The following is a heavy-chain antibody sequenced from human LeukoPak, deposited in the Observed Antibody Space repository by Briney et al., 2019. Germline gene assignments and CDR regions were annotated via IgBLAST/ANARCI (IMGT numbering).Heavy chain of an antibody. V-gene: IGHV5-51*01. CDR3: ARHLYCSGGSCYSDY. D-gene: IGHD2-15*01. CDR1: GYTFINYW. J-gene: IGHJ4*02. Sequence: GESLKISCKGSGYTFINYWIGWVRQMPGKGLEWMGIIYPGDSDTRYSPSFQGQVTISADKSISTAYLQWSSLKASDTAMYYCARHLYCSGGSCYSDYWGQGTLVTVSS. CDR2: IYPGDSDT.